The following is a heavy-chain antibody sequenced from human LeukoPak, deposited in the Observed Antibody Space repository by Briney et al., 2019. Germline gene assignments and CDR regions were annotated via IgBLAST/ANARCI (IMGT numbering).Heavy chain of an antibody. CDR1: GGSISSGGYS. CDR2: IYHSGST. D-gene: IGHD3-22*01. V-gene: IGHV4-30-2*01. CDR3: AYTLYDSSGYYQTDY. J-gene: IGHJ4*02. Sequence: SETLSLTCAVSGGSISSGGYSWSWIRQPPGKGLEWIGYIYHSGSTYYNPSLKSRVTISVDRSKNQFSLKLGSVTAADTAVYYCAYTLYDSSGYYQTDYWGQGTLVTVSS.